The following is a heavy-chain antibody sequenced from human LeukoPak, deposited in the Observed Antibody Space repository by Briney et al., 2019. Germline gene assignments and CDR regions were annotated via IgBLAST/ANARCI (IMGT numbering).Heavy chain of an antibody. D-gene: IGHD4-17*01. CDR3: ARGDYGDYEPYFQH. Sequence: ASVKVSCKASGYTFTNYGVSWVRQAPGQGLEWMGWISAYNGNTNYAQKLQGRVTMTTDTSTSTAYMELRSLRSDDTAVYYCARGDYGDYEPYFQHWGQGTLVTVSS. J-gene: IGHJ1*01. V-gene: IGHV1-18*01. CDR1: GYTFTNYG. CDR2: ISAYNGNT.